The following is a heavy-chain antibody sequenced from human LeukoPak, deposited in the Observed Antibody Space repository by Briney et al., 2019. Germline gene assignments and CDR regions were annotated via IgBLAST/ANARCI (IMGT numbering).Heavy chain of an antibody. CDR2: INPNSGGT. CDR1: GYTFTGYY. CDR3: ARWAYCGGDCYFDY. V-gene: IGHV1-2*02. Sequence: ASVKVSCKASGYTFTGYYMHWVRQAPGQGLEWMGWINPNSGGTNYAQKFQGRVTMTRDTSISTAYMELSRLRSDDTAVYYCARWAYCGGDCYFDYWGQGTLVTVSS. D-gene: IGHD2-21*02. J-gene: IGHJ4*02.